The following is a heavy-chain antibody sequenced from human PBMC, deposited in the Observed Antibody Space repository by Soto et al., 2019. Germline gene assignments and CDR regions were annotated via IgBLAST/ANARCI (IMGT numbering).Heavy chain of an antibody. J-gene: IGHJ6*03. Sequence: PSETLSLTCTVSGGSISSYYWSWIRQPPGKGLEWIGYIYYSGSTNYNPSLKSRVTISVDTSKNQFSLKLSSVTAADTAVYYCARVAGELRFLEWFLVGGDYMDVWGKGTTVTVS. CDR1: GGSISSYY. D-gene: IGHD3-3*01. CDR2: IYYSGST. CDR3: ARVAGELRFLEWFLVGGDYMDV. V-gene: IGHV4-59*01.